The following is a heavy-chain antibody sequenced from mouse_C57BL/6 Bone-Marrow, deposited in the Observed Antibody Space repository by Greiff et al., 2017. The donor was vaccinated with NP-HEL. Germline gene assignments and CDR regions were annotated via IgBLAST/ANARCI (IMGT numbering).Heavy chain of an antibody. V-gene: IGHV1-69*01. CDR3: ARKGVYGNPFDY. D-gene: IGHD2-1*01. Sequence: QVHLQQPGAELVMPGASVKLSCKASGYTFTSYWMHWVKQRPGQGLEWIGEIDPSDSYTNYNQKFKGKSTLTVDKSSSTAYMQLSSLTSEDSSVYYCARKGVYGNPFDYWGQGTTLTVAS. J-gene: IGHJ2*01. CDR2: IDPSDSYT. CDR1: GYTFTSYW.